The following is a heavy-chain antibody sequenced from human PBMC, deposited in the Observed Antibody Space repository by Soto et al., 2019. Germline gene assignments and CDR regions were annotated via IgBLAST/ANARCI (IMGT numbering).Heavy chain of an antibody. CDR3: MKFGAPRYFDY. CDR1: GFSFSSSA. Sequence: GGSLRLSCAASGFSFSSSAMTWARQAPGKGLEWVSFISASSTSTYYADSVQGRFTISRDNSKNTLYLQMSSLRAEDTALYYCMKFGAPRYFDYWGQGTPVTVSS. J-gene: IGHJ4*02. V-gene: IGHV3-23*01. CDR2: ISASSTST. D-gene: IGHD3-16*01.